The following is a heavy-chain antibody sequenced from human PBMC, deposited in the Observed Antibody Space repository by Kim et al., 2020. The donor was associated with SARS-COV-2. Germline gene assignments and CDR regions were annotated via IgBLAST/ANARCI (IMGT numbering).Heavy chain of an antibody. Sequence: SVKVSCKASGGTFSSYAISWVRQAPGQGLEWMGGIIPIFGTANYAQKFQGRVTITADESTSTAYMELSSLRSEDTAVYYCARGQAIAVAATGYFDYWGQGTLVTVSS. CDR1: GGTFSSYA. V-gene: IGHV1-69*13. J-gene: IGHJ4*02. D-gene: IGHD6-19*01. CDR3: ARGQAIAVAATGYFDY. CDR2: IIPIFGTA.